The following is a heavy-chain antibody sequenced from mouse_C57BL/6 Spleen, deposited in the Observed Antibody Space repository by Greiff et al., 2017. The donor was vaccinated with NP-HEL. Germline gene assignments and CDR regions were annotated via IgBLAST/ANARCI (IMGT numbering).Heavy chain of an antibody. CDR1: GYSITSGYY. J-gene: IGHJ2*01. D-gene: IGHD4-1*01. CDR2: ISYDGSN. CDR3: ARGPLTGTVDY. Sequence: ESGPGLVKPSQSLSLTCSVTGYSITSGYYWNWIRQFPGNKLEWMGYISYDGSNNYNPSLKNRISITRDTSKNQFFLKLNSVTTEDTATYYCARGPLTGTVDYWGQGTTLTVSS. V-gene: IGHV3-6*01.